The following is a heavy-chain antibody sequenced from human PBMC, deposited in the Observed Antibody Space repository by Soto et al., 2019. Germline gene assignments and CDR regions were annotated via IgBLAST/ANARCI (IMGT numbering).Heavy chain of an antibody. CDR3: ARREVTVTTYILLSYYWFDP. D-gene: IGHD4-17*01. CDR2: INHSGST. V-gene: IGHV4-34*01. CDR1: GGSFSGYY. J-gene: IGHJ5*02. Sequence: SETLSLTCAVYGGSFSGYYWSWIRQPPGKGLEWIGVINHSGSTNYNPSLKSRVTISVDTSKNQFSLKLSTVTAADTAVYYCARREVTVTTYILLSYYWFDPWGQGTLVTVSS.